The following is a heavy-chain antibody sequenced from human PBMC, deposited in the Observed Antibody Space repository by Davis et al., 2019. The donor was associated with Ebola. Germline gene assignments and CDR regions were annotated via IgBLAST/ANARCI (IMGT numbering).Heavy chain of an antibody. J-gene: IGHJ4*02. Sequence: GGSLRLSCAASGFTFNIFGMHWVRQAPGKGLEWVAVISYDGSRRYYADSVKGRFTISRDNSKNTMYLQMNSLRAEDTAVYSCARDEVYTNYGSRFDFWGQGTLVAVSS. CDR1: GFTFNIFG. CDR2: ISYDGSRR. D-gene: IGHD4-11*01. V-gene: IGHV3-30*19. CDR3: ARDEVYTNYGSRFDF.